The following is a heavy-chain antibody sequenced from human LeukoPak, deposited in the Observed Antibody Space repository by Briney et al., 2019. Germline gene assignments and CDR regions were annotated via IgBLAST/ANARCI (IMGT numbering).Heavy chain of an antibody. CDR2: INHSGGT. CDR3: ARGPYSSGWPPFDY. CDR1: GFTFNDHY. J-gene: IGHJ4*02. D-gene: IGHD6-19*01. Sequence: GSLRLSCAGSGFTFNDHYMDWVRQAPGKGLEWIGEINHSGGTNYNPSLKSRVTISVDTSKNQFSLKLSSVTAADTAVYYCARGPYSSGWPPFDYWGQGTLVTVSS. V-gene: IGHV4-34*01.